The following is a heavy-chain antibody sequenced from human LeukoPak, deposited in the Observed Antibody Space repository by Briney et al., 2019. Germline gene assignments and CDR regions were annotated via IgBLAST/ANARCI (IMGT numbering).Heavy chain of an antibody. J-gene: IGHJ5*02. CDR3: ARARSQYYDILTGINWFDH. Sequence: PGGSLRLSCAASGFTFSDYYMSWIRQAPGKGLKWVSYISSSCSTIYYADSVKGRFTISRDNAKNSLYLQMNSLRAEDTAVYYCARARSQYYDILTGINWFDHWGQGTLVTVSS. D-gene: IGHD3-9*01. V-gene: IGHV3-11*04. CDR1: GFTFSDYY. CDR2: ISSSCSTI.